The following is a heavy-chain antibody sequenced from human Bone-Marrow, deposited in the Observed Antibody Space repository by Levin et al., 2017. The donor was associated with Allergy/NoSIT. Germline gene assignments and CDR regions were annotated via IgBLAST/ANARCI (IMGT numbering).Heavy chain of an antibody. CDR3: ARARYSNVSFDC. D-gene: IGHD5-18*01. CDR2: IKQDGSEK. CDR1: GFTFSSYW. Sequence: PGGSLRLSCAASGFTFSSYWMSWVRQAPGKGLEWVANIKQDGSEKNYVDSVKGRFTISRDNAKNSLYLQMDSLRAEDTAVYYCARARYSNVSFDCWGQGTLVTVSS. V-gene: IGHV3-7*01. J-gene: IGHJ4*02.